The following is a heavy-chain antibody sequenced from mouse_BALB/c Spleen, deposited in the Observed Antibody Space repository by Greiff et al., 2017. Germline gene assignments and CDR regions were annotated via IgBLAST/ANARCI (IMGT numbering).Heavy chain of an antibody. D-gene: IGHD1-1*01. Sequence: EVKLVESGGGLVQPGGSRKLSCAASGFTFSSFGMHWVRQAPEKGLEWVAYISSGSSTIYYADTVKGRFTISRDNPKNTLFLQMTSLRSEDTAMYYCARDYYGTFYAMDYWGQGTSVTVSS. J-gene: IGHJ4*01. CDR2: ISSGSSTI. V-gene: IGHV5-17*02. CDR3: ARDYYGTFYAMDY. CDR1: GFTFSSFG.